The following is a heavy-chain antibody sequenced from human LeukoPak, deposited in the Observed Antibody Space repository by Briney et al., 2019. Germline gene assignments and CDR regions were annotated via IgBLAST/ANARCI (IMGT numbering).Heavy chain of an antibody. D-gene: IGHD3-9*01. V-gene: IGHV1-8*03. CDR1: RYTFTSYD. Sequence: GASVKVSCRASRYTFTSYDINWVRQATGQGLEWMGWMNPNSGNTGYAQKFQGRVTITRNTSISTAYMELSSLRSEDTAVYYCARGIRYFDWLSRPYNWFDPWGQGTLVTVSS. J-gene: IGHJ5*02. CDR3: ARGIRYFDWLSRPYNWFDP. CDR2: MNPNSGNT.